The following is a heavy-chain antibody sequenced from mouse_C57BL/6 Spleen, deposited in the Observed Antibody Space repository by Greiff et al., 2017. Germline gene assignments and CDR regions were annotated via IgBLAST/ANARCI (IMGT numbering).Heavy chain of an antibody. V-gene: IGHV1-4*01. CDR1: GYTFTSYT. Sequence: QVQLQQSGAELVRPGASVKMSCKASGYTFTSYTMHWEKQRPGQGLEWIGYINPSSGYTKYNQKFKDKATLTADKSSSTAYMQLSSLTSEDSAVYYCAREGDYGSSYGWYFDVWCTGTTVTVSS. CDR2: INPSSGYT. D-gene: IGHD1-1*01. J-gene: IGHJ1*03. CDR3: AREGDYGSSYGWYFDV.